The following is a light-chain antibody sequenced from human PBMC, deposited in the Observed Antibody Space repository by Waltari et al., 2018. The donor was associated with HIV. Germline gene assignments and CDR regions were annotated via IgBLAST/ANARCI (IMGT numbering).Light chain of an antibody. CDR1: SSDIGAYDF. CDR3: SSYGDSLRVL. CDR2: EVT. V-gene: IGLV2-8*01. J-gene: IGLJ3*02. Sequence: QSALTQPPSASGSLGQSVTISCTGSSSDIGAYDFVSWFQQPPHRAPKRLLYEVTRRPSTVSDRFSGSRSGNTAFLTVAGLQPDDEATYFCSSYGDSLRVLFGGGTNVTVL.